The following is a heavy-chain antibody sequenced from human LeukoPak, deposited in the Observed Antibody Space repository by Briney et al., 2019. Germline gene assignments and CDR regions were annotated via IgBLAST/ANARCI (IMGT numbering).Heavy chain of an antibody. CDR3: ARGARLGYCSSTSCYLGY. J-gene: IGHJ4*02. CDR1: GYTFTGYY. CDR2: INPNSGGT. V-gene: IGHV1-2*02. D-gene: IGHD2-2*01. Sequence: ASVKVSCKASGYTFTGYYMHWVRQAPGQGPEWMGWINPNSGGTNYAQKFQGRVTMTRDTSISTAYMELSRLRSDDTAVYYCARGARLGYCSSTSCYLGYWGQGTLVTVSS.